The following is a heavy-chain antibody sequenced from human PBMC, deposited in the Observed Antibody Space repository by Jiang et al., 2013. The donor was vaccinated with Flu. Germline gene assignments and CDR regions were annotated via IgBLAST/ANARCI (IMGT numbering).Heavy chain of an antibody. Sequence: GSGLVKPSQTLSLTCTVSGGSISSGGYYWSWIRQHPRKGLEWIGNIYYSGSTYYNPSLQSRVTISLDTSKIQLSLKLRSVTAADTAVYYCARAGHYYDSRGYYTQEYYFDYWGQGILVTVSS. CDR1: GGSISSGGYY. CDR2: IYYSGST. D-gene: IGHD3-22*01. J-gene: IGHJ4*02. CDR3: ARAGHYYDSRGYYTQEYYFDY. V-gene: IGHV4-31*03.